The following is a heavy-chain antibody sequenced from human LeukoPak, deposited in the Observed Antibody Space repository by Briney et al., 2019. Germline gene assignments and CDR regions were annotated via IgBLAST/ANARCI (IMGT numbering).Heavy chain of an antibody. Sequence: ASVKVSCKASGYTFTSYGISWVRQAPGQGLEWMGWISAYNGNTNYAQKLQGRVTMTTDTSTSTAYMELRSLRSDDTAVYYCARAHSYFISWSGYPTGVWGQGTTVTVSS. CDR2: ISAYNGNT. D-gene: IGHD3-3*01. CDR3: ARAHSYFISWSGYPTGV. J-gene: IGHJ6*02. V-gene: IGHV1-18*01. CDR1: GYTFTSYG.